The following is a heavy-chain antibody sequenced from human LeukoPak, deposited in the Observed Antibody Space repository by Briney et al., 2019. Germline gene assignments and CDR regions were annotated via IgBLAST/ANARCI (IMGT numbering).Heavy chain of an antibody. V-gene: IGHV3-23*01. CDR3: AKLTTVALYAFEI. CDR1: GFTFSNYA. CDR2: VSGSGSST. J-gene: IGHJ3*02. D-gene: IGHD4-23*01. Sequence: GGSLRLSCAASGFTFSNYAMSWVRQAPGKGLEWVSTVSGSGSSTYYADSVKGRFTISRDNFKNTLYVLMNSLRAEDTAVYYCAKLTTVALYAFEIWGQGTMVTVSS.